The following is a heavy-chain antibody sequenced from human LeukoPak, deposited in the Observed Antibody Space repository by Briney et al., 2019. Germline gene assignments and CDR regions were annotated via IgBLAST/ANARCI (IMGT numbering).Heavy chain of an antibody. CDR3: ALVARRSASFDY. Sequence: SETLSLTCTVAGGSISTYFCTWIRQPPGKGPEWIGYVSNSGSTNYNPSLKSRVTISVDTSKNQFSLKLNSLTPADTAVYYCALVARRSASFDYWGQGTLVTVSS. D-gene: IGHD6-6*01. CDR1: GGSISTYF. CDR2: VSNSGST. V-gene: IGHV4-59*01. J-gene: IGHJ4*02.